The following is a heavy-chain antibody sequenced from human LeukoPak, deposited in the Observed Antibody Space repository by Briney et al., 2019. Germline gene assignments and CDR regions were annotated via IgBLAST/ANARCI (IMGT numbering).Heavy chain of an antibody. Sequence: ASVKVSCKASGYTFTSYAMHWVRQAPGQGLEWMGIINPSGGSTSYAQKFQGSVTMTRDTSTSTVYMELSSLRSEDTAVYYCARFAPLMESFDYWGQGTLVTVSS. J-gene: IGHJ4*02. CDR2: INPSGGST. CDR1: GYTFTSYA. CDR3: ARFAPLMESFDY. D-gene: IGHD3-3*01. V-gene: IGHV1-46*01.